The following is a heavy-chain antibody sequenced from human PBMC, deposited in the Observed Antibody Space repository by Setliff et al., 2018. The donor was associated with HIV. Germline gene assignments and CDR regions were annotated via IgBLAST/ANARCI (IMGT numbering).Heavy chain of an antibody. D-gene: IGHD3-22*01. CDR3: ARGPLDSSGYRSDAFDI. V-gene: IGHV4-34*01. Sequence: SETLSLTCVVYVGSFSGYYWSWIRQPPGKGLEWIGEISHSGRTNYNPSLKSRVTISVDTSKNQFSLKLSSVTAADTAVYYCARGPLDSSGYRSDAFDIWGQGTMVTV. CDR1: VGSFSGYY. J-gene: IGHJ3*02. CDR2: ISHSGRT.